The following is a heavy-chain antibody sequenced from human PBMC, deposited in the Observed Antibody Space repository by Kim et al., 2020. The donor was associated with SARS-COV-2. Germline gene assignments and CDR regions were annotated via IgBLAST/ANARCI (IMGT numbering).Heavy chain of an antibody. D-gene: IGHD3-9*01. CDR1: GFTFSSYS. CDR2: ISSSSSYI. J-gene: IGHJ4*02. V-gene: IGHV3-21*01. CDR3: ASQYYDILTGYYGDDY. Sequence: GGSLRLSCAASGFTFSSYSMNWVRQAPGKGLEWVSSISSSSSYIYYADSVKGRFTISRDNAKNSLYLQMNSLRAEDTAVYYCASQYYDILTGYYGDDYWGQGTLVTVSS.